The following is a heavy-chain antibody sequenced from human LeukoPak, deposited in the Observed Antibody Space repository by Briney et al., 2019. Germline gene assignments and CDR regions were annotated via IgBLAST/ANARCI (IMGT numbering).Heavy chain of an antibody. D-gene: IGHD2-2*01. V-gene: IGHV4-34*01. CDR2: INHSGST. CDR1: GGSFSGYS. J-gene: IGHJ5*02. Sequence: SETLSLTCAVYGGSFSGYSWNWIRQPPGKGLEWIGEINHSGSTNYNPSLKSRVTISVDTSKNQFSLKLSSVTAADTAVYYCASLLVPGRFDPWGQGTLVTVSS. CDR3: ASLLVPGRFDP.